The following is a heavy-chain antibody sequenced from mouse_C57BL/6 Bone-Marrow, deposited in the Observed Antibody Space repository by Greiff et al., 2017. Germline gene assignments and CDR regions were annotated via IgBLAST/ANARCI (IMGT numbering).Heavy chain of an antibody. J-gene: IGHJ2*01. V-gene: IGHV5-6*02. D-gene: IGHD2-12*01. CDR1: GFTFSSYG. Sequence: DVMLVESGGDLVKPGGSLKLSCAASGFTFSSYGMSWVRQTPDKRLEWVATISSGGSYTYYPDSVKGRFTISRDNAKNTLYLQMSSLKSKDTAMYYCARLRGGSYFDYWGQGTTLTVSS. CDR2: ISSGGSYT. CDR3: ARLRGGSYFDY.